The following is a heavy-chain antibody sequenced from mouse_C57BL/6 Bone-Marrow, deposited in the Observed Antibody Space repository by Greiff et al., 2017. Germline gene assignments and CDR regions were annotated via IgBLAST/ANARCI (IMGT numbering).Heavy chain of an antibody. CDR2: SYPRSGNT. V-gene: IGHV1-81*01. Sequence: VQLQQSGAELARPGASVKLSCKASGYTFTSYGISWVKQRTGQGLEWIGESYPRSGNTYYNEKFKGKATLTADKSSSTAYMELRSLTSEDSAVYFCARRRDYGNPWFAYWGQGTLVTVSA. J-gene: IGHJ3*01. D-gene: IGHD2-1*01. CDR1: GYTFTSYG. CDR3: ARRRDYGNPWFAY.